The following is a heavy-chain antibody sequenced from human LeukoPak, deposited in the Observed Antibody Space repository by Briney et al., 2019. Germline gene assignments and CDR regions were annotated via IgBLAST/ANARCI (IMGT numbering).Heavy chain of an antibody. D-gene: IGHD3-22*01. V-gene: IGHV3-23*01. CDR2: ISGSGGST. CDR1: GFTFSSYA. J-gene: IGHJ4*02. Sequence: GGSLRLSCAVSGFTFSSYAMSWVRQAPGKGLEWVSIISGSGGSTYYSDSVKGRFTISRDNSKNTLYLQMDSLRAEDTAVYYCAPPVASGFNRNDYWGQGTLVTVSS. CDR3: APPVASGFNRNDY.